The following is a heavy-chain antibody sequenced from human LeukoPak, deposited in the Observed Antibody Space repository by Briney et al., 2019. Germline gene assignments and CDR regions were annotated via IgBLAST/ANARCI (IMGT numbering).Heavy chain of an antibody. CDR2: IRYDGSNK. D-gene: IGHD4-17*01. CDR3: AKSVTDYYYYCMDV. J-gene: IGHJ6*03. V-gene: IGHV3-30*02. Sequence: GGSLRLSCAASGFIFSSYGMHWVRQAPGKGLEWVAFIRYDGSNKYYADSVKGRFTISRDNSKNTLYLQMNSLRAEDTAVYYCAKSVTDYYYYCMDVWGKGTTVAVSS. CDR1: GFIFSSYG.